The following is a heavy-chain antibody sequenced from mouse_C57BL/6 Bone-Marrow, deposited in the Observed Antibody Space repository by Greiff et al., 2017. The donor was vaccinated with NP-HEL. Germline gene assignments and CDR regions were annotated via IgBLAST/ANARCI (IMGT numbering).Heavy chain of an antibody. Sequence: EVHLVESGGGLVQPKGSSKLSCAASGFSFNTYAMNWVRQAPGKGLEWVARIRSKSNNYATYYADSVKDRFTISRDDSESMLYLQMNNLKTEDTAMYYCVRHSYGSSYGFAYWGQGTLVTVSA. D-gene: IGHD1-1*01. CDR3: VRHSYGSSYGFAY. V-gene: IGHV10-1*01. CDR2: IRSKSNNYAT. J-gene: IGHJ3*01. CDR1: GFSFNTYA.